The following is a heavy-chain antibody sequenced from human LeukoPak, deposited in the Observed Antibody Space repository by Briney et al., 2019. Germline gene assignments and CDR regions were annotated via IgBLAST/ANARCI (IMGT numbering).Heavy chain of an antibody. CDR2: ISWNGGSI. Sequence: GGSLRLSCAASGFTFDDYAMHWVRQAPGKGLEWVSGISWNGGSIGYADSVKGRFTISRDNAKNSLYLQMNSLRAEDTALYYCAKGRDKYQLLSKYWFDRWGQGTLVTVSS. J-gene: IGHJ5*02. D-gene: IGHD2-2*01. CDR1: GFTFDDYA. V-gene: IGHV3-9*01. CDR3: AKGRDKYQLLSKYWFDR.